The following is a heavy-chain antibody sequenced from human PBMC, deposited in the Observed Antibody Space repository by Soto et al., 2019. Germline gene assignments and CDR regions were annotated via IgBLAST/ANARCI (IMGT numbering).Heavy chain of an antibody. CDR1: GGSISSYY. J-gene: IGHJ5*02. D-gene: IGHD6-13*01. V-gene: IGHV4-59*01. CDR2: IYYSGST. Sequence: SETLSLTCTVSGGSISSYYWSWIRQPPGKGLEWIGYIYYSGSTNYNPSLKSRVTISVDTSKNQFSLKLSSVTAADTAVYYCARGPSSAAAGLFDPWGQGTLVTVSS. CDR3: ARGPSSAAAGLFDP.